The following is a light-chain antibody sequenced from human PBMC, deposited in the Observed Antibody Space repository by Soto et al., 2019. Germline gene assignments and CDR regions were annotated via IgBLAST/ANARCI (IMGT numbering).Light chain of an antibody. V-gene: IGLV2-14*01. CDR2: EVS. J-gene: IGLJ1*01. CDR1: SSDIGGYNF. Sequence: QSVLTQPASVSGSPGQSITISCTGTSSDIGGYNFVSWYQQYPGRAPKLMIYEVSNRPSGVSDRFSGSKSGNTASLTISGLQADDGGDYYCSSFRSGTTLFGTGTKVTVL. CDR3: SSFRSGTTL.